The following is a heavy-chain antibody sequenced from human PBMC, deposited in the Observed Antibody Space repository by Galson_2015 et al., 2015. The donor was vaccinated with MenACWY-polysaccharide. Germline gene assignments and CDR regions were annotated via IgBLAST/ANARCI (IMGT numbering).Heavy chain of an antibody. CDR1: GGSLSGSY. V-gene: IGHV4-59*01. CDR3: ARSGTSTSWLYYYYGMDV. D-gene: IGHD2-2*01. CDR2: IYYSGST. J-gene: IGHJ6*02. Sequence: SETLSLTCTVSGGSLSGSYWSWTRQPPEKGLEWIGYIYYSGSTNYNPSLKSRVTMSLDISKNQFSLKLSSVTAADTAVYYCARSGTSTSWLYYYYGMDVWGQGTTVTVSS.